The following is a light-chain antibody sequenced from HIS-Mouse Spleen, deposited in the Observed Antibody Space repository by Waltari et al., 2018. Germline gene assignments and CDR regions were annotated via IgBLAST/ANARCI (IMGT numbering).Light chain of an antibody. Sequence: DIVMTQSPLSLPVTPGEPASISCRSSPSRLHSKGFNYLDWYLQKPGQSPQLLIYLGSNRSSGVPDRFSCSGSGTDFTLKISRVEAEDVGVYYCMQALQTPFTFGPGTKVDIK. V-gene: IGKV2-28*01. CDR3: MQALQTPFT. CDR1: PSRLHSKGFNY. CDR2: LGS. J-gene: IGKJ3*01.